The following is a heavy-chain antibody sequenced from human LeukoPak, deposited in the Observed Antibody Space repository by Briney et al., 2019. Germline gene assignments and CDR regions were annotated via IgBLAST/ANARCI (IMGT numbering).Heavy chain of an antibody. Sequence: GGSLRLSCAASGFTFSSYGMHWVHQAPGKGLEWVAVISYDGSNKYYADSVKGRFTISRDNSKNTLYLQMNSLRAEDTAVYYCATPEGYSYGYEDYWGQGTLVTVSS. CDR2: ISYDGSNK. V-gene: IGHV3-30*03. CDR3: ATPEGYSYGYEDY. J-gene: IGHJ4*02. D-gene: IGHD5-18*01. CDR1: GFTFSSYG.